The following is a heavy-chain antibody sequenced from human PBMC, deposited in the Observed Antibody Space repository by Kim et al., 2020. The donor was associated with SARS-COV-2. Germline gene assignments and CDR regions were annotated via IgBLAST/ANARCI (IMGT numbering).Heavy chain of an antibody. D-gene: IGHD3-22*01. Sequence: SVKVSCKASGGTFSSYAISWVRQAPGQGLEWMGGIIPIFCTANYAQKFHGRVTITADESTSTAYMELSSLRSEDTAEYYCAGEYYDSVREPGGMDYWGQGTLVTVSS. CDR3: AGEYYDSVREPGGMDY. J-gene: IGHJ4*02. CDR2: IIPIFCTA. V-gene: IGHV1-69*13. CDR1: GGTFSSYA.